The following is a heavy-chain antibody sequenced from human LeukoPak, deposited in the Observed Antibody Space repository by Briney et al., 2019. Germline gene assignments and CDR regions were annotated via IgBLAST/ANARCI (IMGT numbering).Heavy chain of an antibody. CDR2: ITRSSSAK. CDR3: AKEPREEYSSSAFDY. V-gene: IGHV3-48*01. Sequence: GGSLRLSCVASGFTFSSYSMNWVRQAPGKGLEWVSYITRSSSAKFYADSVKGRFTISRDNAENLLYLQMNSLRAEDTAVYYCAKEPREEYSSSAFDYWGQGTLVTVSS. J-gene: IGHJ4*02. CDR1: GFTFSSYS. D-gene: IGHD6-6*01.